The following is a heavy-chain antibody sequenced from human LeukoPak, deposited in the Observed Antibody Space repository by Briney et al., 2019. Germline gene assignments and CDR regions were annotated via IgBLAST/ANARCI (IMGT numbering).Heavy chain of an antibody. CDR2: ITGSGGST. D-gene: IGHD6-13*01. CDR1: GFTFSNYA. V-gene: IGHV3-23*01. Sequence: GGSLRLSCAASGFTFSNYAMSWVRQAPGKGLEWVSSITGSGGSTYYADAVKGRFTISRDNSQNTLYLQMNSLRAEDTAVYYCAKLYSSSWYWGQGTLVTVSS. CDR3: AKLYSSSWY. J-gene: IGHJ4*02.